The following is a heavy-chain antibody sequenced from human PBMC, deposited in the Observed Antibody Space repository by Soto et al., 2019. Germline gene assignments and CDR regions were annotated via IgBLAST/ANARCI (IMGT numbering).Heavy chain of an antibody. CDR2: IYYSGNT. V-gene: IGHV4-39*01. Sequence: SETLSLTCIVSGGSISSSSYYWGWIRHPSGKGLEWIGSIYYSGNTYYNPSLERRVTISVDTSKNQFSLKLSSVTAADTAVYYCARWVFSLQTGFAPWGQGTLVTVSS. J-gene: IGHJ5*02. CDR3: ARWVFSLQTGFAP. CDR1: GGSISSSSYY. D-gene: IGHD3-9*01.